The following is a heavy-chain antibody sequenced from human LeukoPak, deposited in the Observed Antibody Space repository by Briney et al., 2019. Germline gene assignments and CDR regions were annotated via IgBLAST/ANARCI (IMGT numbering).Heavy chain of an antibody. CDR2: IYYSGST. D-gene: IGHD3-3*01. CDR1: GGSISSYY. CDR3: ARGTVLRFLECPDY. J-gene: IGHJ4*02. Sequence: SETLSLTCTVSGGSISSYYWSWIRQPPGKGLEWIGYIYYSGSTYYNPSLKSRVTISVDTSKNQFSLKLSSVTAADTAVYYCARGTVLRFLECPDYWGQGTLVTVSS. V-gene: IGHV4-59*06.